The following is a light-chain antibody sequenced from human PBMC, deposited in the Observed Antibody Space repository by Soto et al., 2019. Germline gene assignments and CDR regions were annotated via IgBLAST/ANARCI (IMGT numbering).Light chain of an antibody. J-gene: IGKJ1*01. Sequence: EIVLTQSPCTLSLSPGERATLSCGASQSVRSNFLAWYQQKLGQAPRLLVYGASSRATGIPDRFRGSGFGTDFTLTINRLEPEDFAMYYCQQYGSSVWTFGEGTKVDIK. V-gene: IGKV3-20*01. CDR3: QQYGSSVWT. CDR1: QSVRSNF. CDR2: GAS.